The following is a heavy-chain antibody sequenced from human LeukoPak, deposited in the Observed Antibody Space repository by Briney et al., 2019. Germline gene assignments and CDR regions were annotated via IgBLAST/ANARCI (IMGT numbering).Heavy chain of an antibody. CDR1: GFTFSSYA. CDR3: AKASDYDILTGYYPFDY. V-gene: IGHV3-23*01. CDR2: ISGSGGST. J-gene: IGHJ4*02. Sequence: GGSLRLSCAASGFTFSSYAMSWVRQAPGKGLEWVSAISGSGGSTYYADSVKGRFTISRDNSKNMLYLQMNSLRAEDTAVYYCAKASDYDILTGYYPFDYWGQGTLVTVSS. D-gene: IGHD3-9*01.